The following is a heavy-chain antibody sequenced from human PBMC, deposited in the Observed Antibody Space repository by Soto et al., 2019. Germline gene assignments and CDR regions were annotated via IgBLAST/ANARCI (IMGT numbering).Heavy chain of an antibody. Sequence: GGSLRLSCAASGFTFSSYWMSWVRQAPGKGLEWVANIKQDGREKYYVDSVKGRFTISRDNAKNSLYLQMNSLRAEDTAVYYCARGDCWGDGAFDIWGQGTMVTVSS. V-gene: IGHV3-7*01. CDR3: ARGDCWGDGAFDI. J-gene: IGHJ3*02. CDR2: IKQDGREK. CDR1: GFTFSSYW. D-gene: IGHD2-21*02.